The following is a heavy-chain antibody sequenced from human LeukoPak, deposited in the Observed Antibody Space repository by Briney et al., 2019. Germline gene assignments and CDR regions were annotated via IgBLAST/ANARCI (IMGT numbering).Heavy chain of an antibody. V-gene: IGHV4-59*08. CDR1: GDSIITYY. CDR3: ARHSRGYDSEFGY. Sequence: ASETLSLTCTVSGDSIITYYWSWIRQPPGKGLEWIGYMYYSGSTNYNPSLKRRVTISVDKSRNQFSLTLSSVTAADTAVYYCARHSRGYDSEFGYWGQGTLVTVSS. J-gene: IGHJ4*02. D-gene: IGHD5-12*01. CDR2: MYYSGST.